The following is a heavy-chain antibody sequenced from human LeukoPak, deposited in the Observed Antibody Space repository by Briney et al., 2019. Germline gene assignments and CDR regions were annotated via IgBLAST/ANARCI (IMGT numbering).Heavy chain of an antibody. D-gene: IGHD3-22*01. CDR3: ARQANYYDSSGQEGFFDI. CDR2: INSSSGYI. J-gene: IGHJ3*02. V-gene: IGHV3-21*04. CDR1: GFTFRNYN. Sequence: GGSLRLSCAASGFTFRNYNMNWVRQAPGKGLEWVSSINSSSGYIYYADSVKGRFTISRDNAKNSLYLQMNSLRADDTAVYYCARQANYYDSSGQEGFFDIWGQGTMVTVSS.